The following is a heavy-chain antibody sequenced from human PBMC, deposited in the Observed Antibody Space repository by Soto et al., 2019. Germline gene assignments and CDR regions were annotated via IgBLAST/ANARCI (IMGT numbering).Heavy chain of an antibody. J-gene: IGHJ6*02. V-gene: IGHV4-4*07. CDR3: AREGARGFGMDV. CDR1: GGSIRSYY. Sequence: PSETLSLTCNVSGGSIRSYYWSWIRQPAGKALEWIGRIYTSGTTNYNPSLKSRVTMLVDTSKNQFSLKLSSVTAADTAVYDCAREGARGFGMDVWGQGTTVTV. CDR2: IYTSGTT. D-gene: IGHD1-26*01.